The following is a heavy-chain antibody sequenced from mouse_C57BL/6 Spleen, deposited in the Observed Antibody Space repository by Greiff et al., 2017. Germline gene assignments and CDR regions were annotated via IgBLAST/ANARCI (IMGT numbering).Heavy chain of an antibody. CDR2: INPNTGGT. J-gene: IGHJ1*03. CDR3: ARTTTVPLYFDV. CDR1: GYTFTDYY. D-gene: IGHD1-1*01. Sequence: VQLQQSGPELVKPGASVKISCKASGYTFTDYYMNWVKQSHGKSLEWIGDINPNTGGTSYNQKFKGKATLTVDKSSSTADMELRSLTSEDSAVYYCARTTTVPLYFDVWGTGTTVTVSS. V-gene: IGHV1-26*01.